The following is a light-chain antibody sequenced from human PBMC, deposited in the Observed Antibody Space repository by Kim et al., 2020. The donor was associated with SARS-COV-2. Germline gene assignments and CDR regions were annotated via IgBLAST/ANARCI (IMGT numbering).Light chain of an antibody. Sequence: RATINCKSSQSVLYSSNNKNYLAWYQQKPGQPPKLLIYWASTRESGVHDRFSGSGSGTDFTLTISSLQAEDVAVYYCQQYYSTPYTFGQGTKLEI. V-gene: IGKV4-1*01. CDR3: QQYYSTPYT. CDR1: QSVLYSSNNKNY. J-gene: IGKJ2*01. CDR2: WAS.